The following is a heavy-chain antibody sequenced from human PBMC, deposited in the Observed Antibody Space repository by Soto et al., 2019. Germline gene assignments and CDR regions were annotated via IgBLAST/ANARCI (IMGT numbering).Heavy chain of an antibody. CDR1: GYTFTRYG. CDR3: ARRAPARDV. Sequence: QVQLVQSGAEVKKPGASVKVSCQHSGYTFTRYGISWVRQAPGQGLEWMGWISAYNGNTKYAQQLQGRVTMTTDTSSSTAYMELRSLRSDHASVYFRARRAPARDVWGEGTTVTVSS. J-gene: IGHJ6*04. D-gene: IGHD1-26*01. V-gene: IGHV1-18*01. CDR2: ISAYNGNT.